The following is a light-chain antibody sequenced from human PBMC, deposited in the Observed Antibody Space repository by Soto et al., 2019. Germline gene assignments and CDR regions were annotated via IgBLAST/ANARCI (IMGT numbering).Light chain of an antibody. V-gene: IGKV1-9*01. CDR1: QGINSY. CDR2: TAY. Sequence: DIQLSQSPSFLSASVGDRVTITCRASQGINSYLIWYQQQAGKAPKLLIHTAYTVQSGFPSRFSGSGSETSFTLTISSLQPEDFATYYCQQHKSYPITFGQGTRLEIK. CDR3: QQHKSYPIT. J-gene: IGKJ5*01.